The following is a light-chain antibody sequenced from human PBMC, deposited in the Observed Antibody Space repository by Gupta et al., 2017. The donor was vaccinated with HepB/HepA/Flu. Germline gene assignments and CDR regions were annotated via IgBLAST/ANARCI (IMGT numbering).Light chain of an antibody. CDR3: QHYERTPIT. V-gene: IGKV4-1*01. J-gene: IGKJ5*01. CDR1: PSLLYISNKKNR. CDR2: WAS. Sequence: DILMTQSPDSLAVSLGETATINCKSRPSLLYISNKKNRLAGYQQKAGQPPKLLLYWASTRVSGVPDRFSGSGSGTDFTRTISRMKAEDVAVYYCQHYERTPITFGQGTRLEIK.